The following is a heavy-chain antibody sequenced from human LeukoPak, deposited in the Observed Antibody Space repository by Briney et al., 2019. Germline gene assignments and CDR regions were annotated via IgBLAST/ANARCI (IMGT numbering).Heavy chain of an antibody. CDR3: TTSPGITVFGVVTDY. CDR1: GPTFRNAF. Sequence: PGGSLRLSCAASGPTFRNAFMNWVRQAPGKGLEWVCRIESSTDGGTTDYAAPVKGRFTMSRDDSKNTLYLQMNNVKTEDTGVYYCTTSPGITVFGVVTDYWGQGTLVIVSS. CDR2: IESSTDGGTT. V-gene: IGHV3-15*04. D-gene: IGHD3-3*01. J-gene: IGHJ4*02.